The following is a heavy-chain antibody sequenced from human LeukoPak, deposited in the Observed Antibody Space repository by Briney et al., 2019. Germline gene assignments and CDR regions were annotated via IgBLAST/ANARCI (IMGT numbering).Heavy chain of an antibody. CDR1: GFTFSSYS. Sequence: GGSLRLSCAASGFTFSSYSMNWVRQAPGKGLEWVSSISSSSSYIYYADSVKGRFTISRDNAKNSLYLQMNSLRADDTAVYYCAREIAAAIDYWGQGTLVTVSS. CDR3: AREIAAAIDY. CDR2: ISSSSSYI. D-gene: IGHD6-13*01. V-gene: IGHV3-21*04. J-gene: IGHJ4*02.